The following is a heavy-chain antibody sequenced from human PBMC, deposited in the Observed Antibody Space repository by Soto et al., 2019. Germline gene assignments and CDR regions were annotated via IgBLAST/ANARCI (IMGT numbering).Heavy chain of an antibody. J-gene: IGHJ4*02. D-gene: IGHD6-13*01. CDR1: GFTFSSYG. V-gene: IGHV3-30*18. CDR3: AKDRIAAAAFDY. CDR2: ISYDGSNK. Sequence: QVQLVESGGGVVQPGRSLRLSCAASGFTFSSYGMHWVGQAPGKGLEWVAVISYDGSNKYYADSVKGRFTISRDNSKNTLYLHMNSLRAEDTAVYYCAKDRIAAAAFDYWGQGTLVTVSS.